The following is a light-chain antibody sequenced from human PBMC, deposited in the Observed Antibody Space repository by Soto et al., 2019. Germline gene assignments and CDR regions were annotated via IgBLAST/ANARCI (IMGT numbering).Light chain of an antibody. J-gene: IGKJ1*01. CDR1: QSLLDSDDGNTY. CDR3: PQYGSSLS. V-gene: IGKV2-40*01. CDR2: DDS. Sequence: DIVMTQTPLSLPVTPGEPASISCGSSQSLLDSDDGNTYLDWYLQKPGQSPQLLIYDDSSLESGVPSRFSGSGSGTDFTLTISRLEPEDFAVYYCPQYGSSLSFGQGTKVDIK.